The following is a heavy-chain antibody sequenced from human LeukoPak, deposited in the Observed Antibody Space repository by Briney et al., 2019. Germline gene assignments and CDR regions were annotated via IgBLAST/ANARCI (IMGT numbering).Heavy chain of an antibody. D-gene: IGHD6-19*01. Sequence: SGGSLRLSCPASGFTFINAWMSWVRQAPGKGLEWVARIKSTRDGGTTDYAAPVEGRFTISRDDSRDTLYLQMNSLRAEDTAVYYCARDKTEQWLVLEAFDIWGQGTVVTVSS. CDR1: GFTFINAW. CDR3: ARDKTEQWLVLEAFDI. CDR2: IKSTRDGGTT. J-gene: IGHJ3*02. V-gene: IGHV3-15*01.